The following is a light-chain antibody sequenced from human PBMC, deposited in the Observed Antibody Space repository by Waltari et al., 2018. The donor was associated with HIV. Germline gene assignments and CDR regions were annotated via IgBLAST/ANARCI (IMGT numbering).Light chain of an antibody. CDR3: QHSFGT. Sequence: EVVLTQSPGTRALSPGGRATLYCRASQTLISDYVAWYQQKPGQAPSLLVYSASNRAACVPDRFEGVGFGTDFTLTITRLETEDSAVYYCQHSFGTFGQGTKVAI. CDR1: QTLISDY. CDR2: SAS. V-gene: IGKV3-20*01. J-gene: IGKJ1*01.